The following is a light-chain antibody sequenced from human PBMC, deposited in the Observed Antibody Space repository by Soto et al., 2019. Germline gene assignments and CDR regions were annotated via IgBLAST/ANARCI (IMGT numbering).Light chain of an antibody. J-gene: IGKJ4*01. Sequence: ETVMTQSPATLSMSPGERITLSCRASQSVSRNLAWYQQRPGQTPRLLFYGASTRATGIPARFSASGSGTEFILTISSLQSEDFAVYYCQQYNNSPLTFGGGTTV. V-gene: IGKV3-15*01. CDR2: GAS. CDR1: QSVSRN. CDR3: QQYNNSPLT.